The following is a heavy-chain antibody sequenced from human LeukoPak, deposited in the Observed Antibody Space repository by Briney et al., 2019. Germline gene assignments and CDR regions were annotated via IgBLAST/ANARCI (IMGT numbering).Heavy chain of an antibody. CDR2: IYDSGST. V-gene: IGHV4-59*01. D-gene: IGHD3-22*01. J-gene: IGHJ4*02. CDR3: ARYDSRGDYYFDY. Sequence: PSETLSLTCTVSGGSISSYYWSWLRQTPGKGLEYIGYIYDSGSTNYNPSLKRRVTISVDTSKNQFSLQLSSVTAADTAVYYCARYDSRGDYYFDYWGPGTLVTVS. CDR1: GGSISSYY.